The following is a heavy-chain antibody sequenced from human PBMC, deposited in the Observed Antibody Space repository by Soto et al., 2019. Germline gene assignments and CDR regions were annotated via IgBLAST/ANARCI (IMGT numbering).Heavy chain of an antibody. CDR3: ARDSVTIFGVVSLAFDP. Sequence: SVKVSCKASGGSFSSYAISWVRQAPGQGLEWMGGIIPIFGTANYAQKFQGRVTITADESTSTAYMELSSLRSEDTAVYYCARDSVTIFGVVSLAFDPWGQGTLVTVSS. V-gene: IGHV1-69*13. J-gene: IGHJ5*02. CDR2: IIPIFGTA. CDR1: GGSFSSYA. D-gene: IGHD3-3*01.